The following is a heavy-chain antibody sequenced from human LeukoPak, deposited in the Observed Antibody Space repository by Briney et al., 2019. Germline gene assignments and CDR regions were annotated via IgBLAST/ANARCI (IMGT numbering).Heavy chain of an antibody. CDR3: ARASAAAHDY. CDR1: GFTFSNYW. CDR2: INSDGSST. J-gene: IGHJ4*02. V-gene: IGHV3-74*01. D-gene: IGHD6-13*01. Sequence: PGVSLRLSCAASGFTFSNYWMHWVRQAPGKGLVWVSRINSDGSSTRYADSVKGRFTISRDNAKNTLYLQMNSLRAEDTAVYYCARASAAAHDYWGQGTLVTVSS.